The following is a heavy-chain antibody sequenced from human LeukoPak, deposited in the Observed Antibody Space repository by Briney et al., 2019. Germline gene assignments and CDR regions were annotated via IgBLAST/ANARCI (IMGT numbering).Heavy chain of an antibody. CDR2: MNLNSGNT. J-gene: IGHJ3*02. CDR1: GYTFTSYD. Sequence: ASVKVSCKASGYTFTSYDIYGGRQATGQGLEWMGCMNLNSGNTGYAQKFQGKVTMTSTTDNSKAYMELSSMRSEDTAVYYCARGGRITIFGDAFDIWGQGTMVTVSS. D-gene: IGHD3-3*01. V-gene: IGHV1-8*01. CDR3: ARGGRITIFGDAFDI.